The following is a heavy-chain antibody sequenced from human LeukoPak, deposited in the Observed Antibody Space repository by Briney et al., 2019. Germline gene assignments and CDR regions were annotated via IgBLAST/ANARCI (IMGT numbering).Heavy chain of an antibody. D-gene: IGHD5-12*01. CDR1: GGSISSGSYY. CDR2: INHSGST. Sequence: SEALSLTCTVSGGSISSGSYYWSWIRQPPGKGLEWIGEINHSGSTNYNPSLKSRVTISVDTSKNQFSLKLSSVTAADTAVYYCARDRRGYSGYARSRIFDYWGQGTLVTVSS. J-gene: IGHJ4*02. V-gene: IGHV4-39*07. CDR3: ARDRRGYSGYARSRIFDY.